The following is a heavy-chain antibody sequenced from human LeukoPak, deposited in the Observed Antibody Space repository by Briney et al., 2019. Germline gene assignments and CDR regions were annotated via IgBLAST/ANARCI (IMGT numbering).Heavy chain of an antibody. J-gene: IGHJ5*02. CDR1: GGSISSYY. V-gene: IGHV4-59*08. CDR2: IYYSGST. CDR3: ARLWFGELIYWFDP. D-gene: IGHD3-10*01. Sequence: PETLSLTCTVSGGSISSYYWSWIRQPPGKGLEWIGYIYYSGSTNYNPSLKSRVTISVDTSKNQFSLKLSSVTAADTAVYYCARLWFGELIYWFDPWGQGTLVTVSS.